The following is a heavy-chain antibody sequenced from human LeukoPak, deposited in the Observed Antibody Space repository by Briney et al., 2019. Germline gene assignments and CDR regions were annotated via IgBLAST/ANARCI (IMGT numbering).Heavy chain of an antibody. D-gene: IGHD4-17*01. CDR3: ARDSTETPLQY. CDR2: IWHDGNNR. J-gene: IGHJ4*02. CDR1: GFTFTNYG. Sequence: GRSLRLSCAASGFTFTNYGMDWVRQAPGKRLEWVAIIWHDGNNRYYADSVRGRFTISRDNSRNTVSLQMNSLRVEDSGLYYCARDSTETPLQYWGQGALVAVSS. V-gene: IGHV3-33*01.